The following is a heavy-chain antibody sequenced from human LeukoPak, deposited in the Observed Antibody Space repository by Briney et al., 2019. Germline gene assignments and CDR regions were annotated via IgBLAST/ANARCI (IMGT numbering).Heavy chain of an antibody. V-gene: IGHV4-59*02. CDR2: ISYRGAT. Sequence: LLCAEAGGAVTECSSRWLPYHPVKGLEWIGCISYRGATNSNPSLKSRVTVSLDMSKNQFSLKLNSVTAADTAVYYCARGTAAVYWGQGTLVTVSS. CDR1: GGAVTECS. D-gene: IGHD6-25*01. CDR3: ARGTAAVY. J-gene: IGHJ4*02.